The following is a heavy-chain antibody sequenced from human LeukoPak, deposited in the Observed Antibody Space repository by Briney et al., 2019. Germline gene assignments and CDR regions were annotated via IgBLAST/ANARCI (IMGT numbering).Heavy chain of an antibody. CDR1: GGSISGYY. D-gene: IGHD1-1*01. V-gene: IGHV4-59*01. CDR3: ARDGPNWYDY. CDR2: IYYTGRP. Sequence: SETLSLTCTVSGGSISGYYWSWIRQPPGKRLEWIGYIYYTGRPNYNPSLKSRVTISVDTSKNQFSLKLPSVTAADTAVYYCARDGPNWYDYWGQGTLVTVSS. J-gene: IGHJ4*02.